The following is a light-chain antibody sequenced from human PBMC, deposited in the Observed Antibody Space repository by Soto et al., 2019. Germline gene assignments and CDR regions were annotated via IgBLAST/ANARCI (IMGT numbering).Light chain of an antibody. V-gene: IGKV3-20*01. Sequence: EVVLTQSPATLSLSPGERATLSCSASQSVSSNFLAWYQQRPGQAPRLLISDASTRAPGTPDRFIGSGSGTEFTLSISSLEPEDFAVYYCQQFGGSPMYTFGQGTKLEIK. CDR1: QSVSSNF. CDR3: QQFGGSPMYT. CDR2: DAS. J-gene: IGKJ2*01.